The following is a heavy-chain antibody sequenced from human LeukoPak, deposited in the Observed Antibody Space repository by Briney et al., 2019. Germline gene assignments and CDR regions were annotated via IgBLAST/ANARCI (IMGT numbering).Heavy chain of an antibody. V-gene: IGHV3-66*01. CDR3: ARGRYDSSGYYYRTSCYFDY. Sequence: GGSLRLSCAASGFTVSSNYMSWVRQAPGKGLEWVSVIYSGGSTYYADSVKGRFTISRDNSKNTLYLQMNSLRAEDTAVYYCARGRYDSSGYYYRTSCYFDYWGQGTLVTVSS. CDR2: IYSGGST. J-gene: IGHJ4*02. CDR1: GFTVSSNY. D-gene: IGHD3-22*01.